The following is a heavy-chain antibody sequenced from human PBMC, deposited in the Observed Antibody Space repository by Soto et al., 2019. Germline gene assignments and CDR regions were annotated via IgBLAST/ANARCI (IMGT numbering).Heavy chain of an antibody. CDR3: ARDNRNYGSGSYYNNYYYYGMDV. Sequence: SETLSLTCAVYGGSFSGYYWSWIRQPPGKGLEWIGEINHSGSTNYNPSLKSRVTISVDTSKNQFSLKLSSVTAADTAVYYCARDNRNYGSGSYYNNYYYYGMDVWGQGTTVTVSS. J-gene: IGHJ6*02. CDR1: GGSFSGYY. V-gene: IGHV4-34*01. CDR2: INHSGST. D-gene: IGHD3-10*01.